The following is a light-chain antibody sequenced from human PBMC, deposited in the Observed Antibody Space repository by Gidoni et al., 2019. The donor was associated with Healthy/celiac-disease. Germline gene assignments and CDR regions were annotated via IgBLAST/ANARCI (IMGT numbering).Light chain of an antibody. J-gene: IGKJ1*01. CDR2: AAS. CDR3: QHSYSTSRA. V-gene: IGKV1-39*01. Sequence: DTQMTQSPSSLSASVGDRVTITCRASQSISSYLNWYQQKPGKAPKLLIYAASSLQSGVPSRFSGSGSGTDFTLTISSLQPEDFATYYCQHSYSTSRAFGQGTKVEIK. CDR1: QSISSY.